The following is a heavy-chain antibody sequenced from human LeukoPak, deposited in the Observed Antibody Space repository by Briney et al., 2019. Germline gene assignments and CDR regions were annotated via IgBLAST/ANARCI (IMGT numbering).Heavy chain of an antibody. V-gene: IGHV3-30-3*01. CDR1: GFTFSSYA. CDR3: ARGYSYGRLDY. J-gene: IGHJ4*02. D-gene: IGHD5-18*01. CDR2: ISYDGSNK. Sequence: GRSLRLSCAASGFTFSSYAMHWVRQAPGKGLEWVAVISYDGSNKYYADSVKGRFTISRDNSKNTLYLQMNSLRAEDTAVYYCARGYSYGRLDYWGQGTLVTVSS.